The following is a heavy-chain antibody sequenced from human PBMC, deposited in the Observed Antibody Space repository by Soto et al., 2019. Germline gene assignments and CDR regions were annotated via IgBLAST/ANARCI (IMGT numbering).Heavy chain of an antibody. CDR3: ARVVAAAGYYGMDV. CDR2: IYYSGST. V-gene: IGHV4-31*03. CDR1: GGSISSGGYY. Sequence: SETLSLTCTVSGGSISSGGYYWSWIRQHPGKGLEWIGYIYYSGSTHYNPSLKSRVTISVDTSKNQFSLKLSSVTAADTAVYYCARVVAAAGYYGMDVWGQGTTVTVSS. J-gene: IGHJ6*02. D-gene: IGHD6-13*01.